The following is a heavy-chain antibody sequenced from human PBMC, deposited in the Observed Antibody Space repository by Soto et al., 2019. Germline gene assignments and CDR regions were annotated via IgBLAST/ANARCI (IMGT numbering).Heavy chain of an antibody. V-gene: IGHV4-39*01. CDR3: ARRGWGSSSFFDY. J-gene: IGHJ4*02. D-gene: IGHD6-6*01. Sequence: QLQLQESGPGLVKPSETLSLTCTVSGASITSLYYYWGWIHQPPGKGLEWIGSSYHSGSTYYAPSLMSRVAMSVDTSKNQFSLKLNSVTAADTAVYYCARRGWGSSSFFDYWGQGTLVTVSS. CDR2: SYHSGST. CDR1: GASITSLYYY.